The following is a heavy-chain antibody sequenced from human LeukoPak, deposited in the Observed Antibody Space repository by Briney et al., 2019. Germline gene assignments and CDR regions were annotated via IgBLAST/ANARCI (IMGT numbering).Heavy chain of an antibody. D-gene: IGHD6-19*01. Sequence: ASVKVSCKASGGTFSSYAISWVRQAPGQGLEWMGGIVPIFGTANYAQKFQGRVTITADESTSTAYMELSSLRSEDTAVYYCARGGYSSGLLDYWGQGTLVTVSS. CDR1: GGTFSSYA. J-gene: IGHJ4*02. CDR2: IVPIFGTA. V-gene: IGHV1-69*13. CDR3: ARGGYSSGLLDY.